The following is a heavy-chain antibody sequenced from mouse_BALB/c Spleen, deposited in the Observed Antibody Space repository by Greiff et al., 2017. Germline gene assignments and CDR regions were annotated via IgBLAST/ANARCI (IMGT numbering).Heavy chain of an antibody. CDR3: ARYIYYDYDGGYYFDY. CDR1: GDSITSGY. D-gene: IGHD2-4*01. V-gene: IGHV3-8*02. J-gene: IGHJ2*01. CDR2: ISYSGST. Sequence: EVQLQESGPSLVKPSQTLSLTCSVTGDSITSGYWNWIRKFPGNKLEYMGYISYSGSTYYNPSLKSRISITRDTSKNQYYLQLNSVTTEDTATYYCARYIYYDYDGGYYFDYWGQGTTLTVSS.